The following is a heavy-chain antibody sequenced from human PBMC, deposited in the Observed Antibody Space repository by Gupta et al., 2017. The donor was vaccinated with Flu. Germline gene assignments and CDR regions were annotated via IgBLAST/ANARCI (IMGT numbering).Heavy chain of an antibody. Sequence: EVQLLESGGGLVQPGGSLRLSCAASGFTFSSYAMSWVRQAPGKGLEWVSAISGSGGSTYYADSLKGRFTISRDNSKNTLYLQMNSLRAEDTAVYYCAKGDKYSSGWGVDYWGQGTLVTVSS. D-gene: IGHD6-19*01. CDR2: ISGSGGST. J-gene: IGHJ4*02. V-gene: IGHV3-23*01. CDR3: AKGDKYSSGWGVDY. CDR1: GFTFSSYA.